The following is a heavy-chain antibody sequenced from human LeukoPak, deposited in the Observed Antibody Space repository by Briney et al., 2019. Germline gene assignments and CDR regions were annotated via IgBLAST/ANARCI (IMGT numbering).Heavy chain of an antibody. CDR2: ISSTSGYI. Sequence: PGGSLRLSCAASGLTFSSYSLNWVGQPPGKGLEWFLCISSTSGYIYYADSVKGRFTISRDNAKNSQYLQMNSLRAEDTAVYYCASGYYYDSSRYYYNFDYWGQGTLVTVSS. CDR1: GLTFSSYS. J-gene: IGHJ4*02. D-gene: IGHD3-22*01. CDR3: ASGYYYDSSRYYYNFDY. V-gene: IGHV3-21*01.